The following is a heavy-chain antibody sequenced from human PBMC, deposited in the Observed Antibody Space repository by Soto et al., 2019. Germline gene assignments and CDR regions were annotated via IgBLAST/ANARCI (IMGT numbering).Heavy chain of an antibody. CDR3: AKDLRHSYGYLEVDYY. CDR2: ISYDGSNK. Sequence: QVQLVESGGGVVQPGRSLRLSCAASGFTFSSYAMHWVRQAPGKGLEWVAVISYDGSNKYYADSVKSRFTISRDNSKNKLYLQMNSLRAEDTAVYYCAKDLRHSYGYLEVDYYWGQGSLVTVSS. CDR1: GFTFSSYA. J-gene: IGHJ4*02. V-gene: IGHV3-30-3*01. D-gene: IGHD5-18*01.